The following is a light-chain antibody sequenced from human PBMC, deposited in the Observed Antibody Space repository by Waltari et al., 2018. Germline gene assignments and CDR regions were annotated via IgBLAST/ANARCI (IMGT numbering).Light chain of an antibody. CDR1: QSPLHSDGHND. CDR2: LGS. J-gene: IGKJ4*01. Sequence: DIVMTQSPLSLPVTPGEPASIPCRSSQSPLHSDGHNDLDWYLQKPGRSPQVLIYLGSNRASGVPDRFSGSGSGTDFTLKISRVEAEDVGIYYCMQALQTPLTFGGGTRVEI. CDR3: MQALQTPLT. V-gene: IGKV2-28*01.